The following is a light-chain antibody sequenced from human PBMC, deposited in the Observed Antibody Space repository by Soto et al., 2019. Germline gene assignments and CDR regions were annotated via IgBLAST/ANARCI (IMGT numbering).Light chain of an antibody. CDR2: EAS. CDR1: QGITNR. J-gene: IGKJ5*01. Sequence: FQMTQSPSSGSASVGDRVTITCRASQGITNRLAWYQQKPGKAPKILIYEASSLQSGVPSRISGSGSGTDFTLTISSLQPEDFATYYCQKANSFPITCGQGTRLEIK. CDR3: QKANSFPIT. V-gene: IGKV1D-12*01.